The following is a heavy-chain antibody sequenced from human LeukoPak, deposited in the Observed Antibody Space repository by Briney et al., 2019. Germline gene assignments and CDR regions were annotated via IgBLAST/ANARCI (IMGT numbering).Heavy chain of an antibody. D-gene: IGHD6-13*01. CDR2: IYYSGST. J-gene: IGHJ4*02. CDR3: AASPLRIAAAGIDY. V-gene: IGHV4-31*03. Sequence: SETLSLTCTVSGGSISSGGYYWSWIRQHPGKGLEWIGYIYYSGSTYYNPSLKSRVTISVDTSKNQLSLKLSSVTAADTAVYYCAASPLRIAAAGIDYWGQGTLVTVSS. CDR1: GGSISSGGYY.